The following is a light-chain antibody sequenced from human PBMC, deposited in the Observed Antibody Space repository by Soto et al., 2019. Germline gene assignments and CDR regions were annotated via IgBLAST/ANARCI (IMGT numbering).Light chain of an antibody. Sequence: DIQMTQSPSTLSASVGDRVTITCRASQSISSWLTWYQQKAGQAPKLLIYKASIVESGVPSRFSGSGSGTEFTHTISSLQPDDSATYYCQQYSYFEMFGQGTRVEV. CDR2: KAS. V-gene: IGKV1-5*03. J-gene: IGKJ1*01. CDR3: QQYSYFEM. CDR1: QSISSW.